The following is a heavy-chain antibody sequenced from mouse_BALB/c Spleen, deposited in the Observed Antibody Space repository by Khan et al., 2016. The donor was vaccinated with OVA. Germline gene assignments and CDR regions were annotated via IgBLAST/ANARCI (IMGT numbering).Heavy chain of an antibody. D-gene: IGHD1-1*01. Sequence: EVQLLETGPGLVKPSQSLSLICTVTGYSITSDYAWNWIRQFPGNKLEWMGFISYSGNTKSNPSLKSRISITRDTSKNQFFLQLNSVTTEDTATYYCARVYGGDFDYGGQGTTLTGSS. CDR3: ARVYGGDFDY. CDR2: ISYSGNT. V-gene: IGHV3-2*02. J-gene: IGHJ2*01. CDR1: GYSITSDYA.